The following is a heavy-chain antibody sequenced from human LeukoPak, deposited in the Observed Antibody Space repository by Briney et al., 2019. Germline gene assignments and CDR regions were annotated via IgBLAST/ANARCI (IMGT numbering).Heavy chain of an antibody. V-gene: IGHV1-46*01. Sequence: DASVKVSCKASGYTFTSYYMHWVRQASGQGLEWMGLINPTGGSTGYAQKFQGRVTMTRDMSTSTDYMELSSLRSGDTAIYYCARDNSVGDNAWWFDPWGQGTLVTVSS. CDR3: ARDNSVGDNAWWFDP. CDR2: INPTGGST. CDR1: GYTFTSYY. D-gene: IGHD1-26*01. J-gene: IGHJ5*02.